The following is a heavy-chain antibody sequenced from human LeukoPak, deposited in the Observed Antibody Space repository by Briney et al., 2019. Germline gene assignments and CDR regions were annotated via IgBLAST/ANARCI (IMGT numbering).Heavy chain of an antibody. J-gene: IGHJ5*02. V-gene: IGHV3-64D*09. D-gene: IGHD3-10*01. CDR2: ISSNGGST. Sequence: GGSLRLSCSASGFTFSSYAMHWVRQAPGKGLEYVSAISSNGGSTYYADSVKGRFTISRDNSKNTLYLQMRSLRAEDTAVYYCVKAPPRLLWFGELLSWGQGTLVTVSS. CDR1: GFTFSSYA. CDR3: VKAPPRLLWFGELLS.